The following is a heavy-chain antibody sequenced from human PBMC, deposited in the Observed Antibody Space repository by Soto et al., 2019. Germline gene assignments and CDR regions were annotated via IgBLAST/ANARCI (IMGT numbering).Heavy chain of an antibody. CDR1: AFIFTNHA. J-gene: IGHJ4*02. Sequence: QVHLVESGGGVVQPGRSLRLSCAASAFIFTNHAMHWVRQAPGKGLEWVAAISYDGRSTMYADSVRGRFSISRDNSKKTLQLPMGRLRGDDTAVYYCAKGTWVELEQRGGFDYWGQGVLVIVSS. CDR2: ISYDGRST. CDR3: AKGTWVELEQRGGFDY. V-gene: IGHV3-30*18. D-gene: IGHD1-26*01.